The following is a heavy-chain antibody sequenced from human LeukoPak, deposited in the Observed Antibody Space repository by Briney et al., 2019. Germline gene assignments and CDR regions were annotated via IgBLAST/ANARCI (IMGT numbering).Heavy chain of an antibody. CDR3: ARDQPPPEDSSGYYTEGYFQL. Sequence: ASVKVSCKASRYTFTGYYMHWVGQTPGQGLDWMGWINPKSGGTNYAQKFQGRVTMTRDTSIGTAYIELSRLRSDDTGVYYCARDQPPPEDSSGYYTEGYFQLWGQGTLVTVSS. CDR2: INPKSGGT. D-gene: IGHD3-22*01. V-gene: IGHV1-2*02. J-gene: IGHJ1*01. CDR1: RYTFTGYY.